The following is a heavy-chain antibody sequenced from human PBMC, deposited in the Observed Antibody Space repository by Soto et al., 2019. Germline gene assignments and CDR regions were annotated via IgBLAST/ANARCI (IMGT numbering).Heavy chain of an antibody. CDR3: TKPRLAAAGTVDWFDP. Sequence: GGSLRLSCAASGFTFSGSAMHWVRQASGKGLEWVGRIRSKANSYATAYAASVKVRFTISKDDSKNTAYLQMNSLKTEDTAVYYCTKPRLAAAGTVDWFDPWGQGTLVTVSS. CDR2: IRSKANSYAT. D-gene: IGHD6-13*01. J-gene: IGHJ5*02. V-gene: IGHV3-73*01. CDR1: GFTFSGSA.